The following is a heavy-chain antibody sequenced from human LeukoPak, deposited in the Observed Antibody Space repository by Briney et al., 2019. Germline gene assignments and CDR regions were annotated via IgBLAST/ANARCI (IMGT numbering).Heavy chain of an antibody. CDR2: INSDGSTT. CDR1: GFTFSSYW. Sequence: GGSLRLSCAASGFTFSSYWMHWVRQAPGKGLVWVSNINSDGSTTTYADSVKGRFTISRDNAKNSLYLQMNSLRDEDTAVYYCAREYSYGGNSEGFDYWGQGTLVTVSS. CDR3: AREYSYGGNSEGFDY. V-gene: IGHV3-74*01. J-gene: IGHJ4*02. D-gene: IGHD4-23*01.